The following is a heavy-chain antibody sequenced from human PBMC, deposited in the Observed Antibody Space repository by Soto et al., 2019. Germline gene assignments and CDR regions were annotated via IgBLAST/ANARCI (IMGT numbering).Heavy chain of an antibody. J-gene: IGHJ4*02. V-gene: IGHV4-34*01. CDR3: AREGYCSGGSCYSRTLDY. CDR1: GGSFSGYY. CDR2: INHSGST. D-gene: IGHD2-15*01. Sequence: QVQLQQWGAGLLKPSETLSLTCAVYGGSFSGYYWSWIRQPPGKGLEWIGEINHSGSTNYKPSLKSRVTISVDTSKNQFSLKLSSVTAADTAVYYCAREGYCSGGSCYSRTLDYWGQGTLVTVSS.